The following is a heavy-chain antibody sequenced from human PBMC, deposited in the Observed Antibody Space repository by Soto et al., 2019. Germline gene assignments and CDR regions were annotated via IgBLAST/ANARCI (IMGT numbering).Heavy chain of an antibody. D-gene: IGHD2-15*01. V-gene: IGHV3-48*01. J-gene: IGHJ3*02. CDR2: ISSSRSTI. CDR3: AILCSGASCFNPFDI. CDR1: EFTFSDYS. Sequence: GGSLRLSCVAYEFTFSDYSMNWVRQAPGKGLEWLSYISSSRSTIYNADSVKGRFTISRDNAENSLYLQMNSLRVEDTAVYYCAILCSGASCFNPFDIWGQGTMVPGSS.